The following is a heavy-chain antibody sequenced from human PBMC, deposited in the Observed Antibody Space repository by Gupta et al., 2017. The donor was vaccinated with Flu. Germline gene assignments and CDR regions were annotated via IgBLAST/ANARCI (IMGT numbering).Heavy chain of an antibody. Sequence: EVQLVEFGGASVQPGGSLRLSCATSGFIFNSGWLHWVRQTPGKGLAWVSGFGSEGTPTIYADSVKGRFNISRDNTKSTMYLQMDSLRVEDTAVYYCVIGGGGTYYPGKYDYWGQGAPVTVSS. CDR3: VIGGGGTYYPGKYDY. V-gene: IGHV3-74*01. J-gene: IGHJ4*02. CDR2: FGSEGTPT. D-gene: IGHD3-16*01. CDR1: GFIFNSGW.